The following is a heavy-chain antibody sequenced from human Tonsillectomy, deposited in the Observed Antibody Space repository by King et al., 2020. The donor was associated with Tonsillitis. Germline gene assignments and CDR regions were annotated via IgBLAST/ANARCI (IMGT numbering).Heavy chain of an antibody. J-gene: IGHJ5*02. V-gene: IGHV1-8*01. D-gene: IGHD2-2*01. CDR2: MNPSSGNT. CDR1: GYTFTNYD. CDR3: ARGPQKYCSTTTCYETGYWFDP. Sequence: QLVQSGAEVKKPGASVKVSCKASGYTFTNYDINWVRQATGQGPEWMGWMNPSSGNTGSAQKFQGRVTLTRNTSTSTAYMELSSLRSEDTAVYYCARGPQKYCSTTTCYETGYWFDPWGQGTLVTVSS.